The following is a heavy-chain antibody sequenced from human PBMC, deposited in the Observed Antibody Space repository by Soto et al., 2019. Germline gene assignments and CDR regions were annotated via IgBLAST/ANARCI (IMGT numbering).Heavy chain of an antibody. Sequence: GGSLILSCAASGFTFNNYGMHWVRQAPGKGLEWVAVIWNDGNGYYYANSVKGRFTISRDNSKNTLYLQMNSLRAEDTAVYYCAKSWVTPYYFDYWGQGTLVTVSS. V-gene: IGHV3-33*06. D-gene: IGHD5-18*01. CDR2: IWNDGNGY. CDR3: AKSWVTPYYFDY. J-gene: IGHJ4*02. CDR1: GFTFNNYG.